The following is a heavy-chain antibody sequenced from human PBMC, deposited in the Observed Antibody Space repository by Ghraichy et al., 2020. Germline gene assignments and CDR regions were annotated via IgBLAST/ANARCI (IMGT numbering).Heavy chain of an antibody. Sequence: SETLSLTCTVSGGSISSSSYYWDWIRQPPGKGLEWIGSIYYSGSTYYNPSLKSRVTISVDTSKNQFSLKLSSVTAADTAVYYCARGALSQNPFQHWGQGTLVTVSS. D-gene: IGHD3-9*01. J-gene: IGHJ1*01. CDR1: GGSISSSSYY. V-gene: IGHV4-39*01. CDR3: ARGALSQNPFQH. CDR2: IYYSGST.